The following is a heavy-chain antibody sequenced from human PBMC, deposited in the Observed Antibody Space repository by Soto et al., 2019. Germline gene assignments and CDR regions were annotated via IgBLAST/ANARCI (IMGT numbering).Heavy chain of an antibody. CDR1: GGTFSTYT. J-gene: IGHJ5*02. V-gene: IGHV1-69*01. Sequence: QVQLVQSGAEVKKPGSSVKVSCKSSGGTFSTYTLAWVRQAHGQGLEWVGGIIPIFGTANYPQKFKGSVTITADESTSTAFMELSSLGSEDTAVYFFARSQDSSGYWNSCFDPWGQGTPVTVSS. CDR2: IIPIFGTA. D-gene: IGHD3-22*01. CDR3: ARSQDSSGYWNSCFDP.